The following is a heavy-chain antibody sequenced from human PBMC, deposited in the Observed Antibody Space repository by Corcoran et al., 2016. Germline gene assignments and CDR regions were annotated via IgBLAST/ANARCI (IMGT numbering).Heavy chain of an antibody. CDR2: IWYDGSIK. J-gene: IGHJ6*02. CDR3: ARIGCTGGSWRPYYYYGMDV. V-gene: IGHV3-33*01. CDR1: GFTFNTYG. Sequence: QVQLVESGGGVVQPGRSLTLSCAASGFTFNTYGMNWVRQAPGKGPEWVAVIWYDGSIKYYADSVKGRFTISRDNSKNTLYLQMNSLRAEETALYYWARIGCTGGSWRPYYYYGMDVWGQGTTVTVSS. D-gene: IGHD2-15*01.